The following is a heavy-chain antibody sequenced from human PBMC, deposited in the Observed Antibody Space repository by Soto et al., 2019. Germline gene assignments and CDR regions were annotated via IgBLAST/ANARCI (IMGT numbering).Heavy chain of an antibody. CDR2: IYYSGST. D-gene: IGHD3-9*01. J-gene: IGHJ4*02. V-gene: IGHV4-39*01. CDR1: GGSISSSSYY. CDR3: ARGGIRVLRYVDWLPFDY. Sequence: SETLSLTCTVSGGSISSSSYYWGWIRQPPGKGLEWIGCIYYSGSTYYNPSLKSRVTISVDTSKNQFSLKLSSVTAAYTAVYYCARGGIRVLRYVDWLPFDYWGQGTLVTVSS.